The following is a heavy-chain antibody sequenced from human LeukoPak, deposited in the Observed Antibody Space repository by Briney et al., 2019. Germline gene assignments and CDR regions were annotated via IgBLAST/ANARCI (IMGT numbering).Heavy chain of an antibody. D-gene: IGHD1-26*01. Sequence: PGGSLRLSCAASGFTFSSYSMNWVRQAPGKWLEWVSSISSSSSYIYYADSVKGRFTISRDNAKNSLYLQMNSLRAEDTAVYYCATRTSEPDDAFDIWGQGTMVTVSS. V-gene: IGHV3-21*01. CDR2: ISSSSSYI. CDR3: ATRTSEPDDAFDI. J-gene: IGHJ3*02. CDR1: GFTFSSYS.